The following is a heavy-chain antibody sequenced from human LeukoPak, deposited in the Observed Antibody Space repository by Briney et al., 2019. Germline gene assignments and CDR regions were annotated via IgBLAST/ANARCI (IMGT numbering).Heavy chain of an antibody. D-gene: IGHD6-25*01. Sequence: SETLSLTCVVYGGSFSGYYWSWIRQPPGKGLEWIGEINPSGNTNYNPSLESRVTLSVDTSKNHFFLKLSSVTAADTAVYYCARGRAGGAADWSQGTLVTVSS. CDR1: GGSFSGYY. CDR3: ARGRAGGAAD. V-gene: IGHV4-34*01. CDR2: INPSGNT. J-gene: IGHJ4*02.